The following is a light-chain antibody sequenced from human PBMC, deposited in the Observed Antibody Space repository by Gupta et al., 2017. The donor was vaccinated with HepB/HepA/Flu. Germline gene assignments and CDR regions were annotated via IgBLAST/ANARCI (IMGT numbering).Light chain of an antibody. V-gene: IGLV3-19*01. J-gene: IGLJ3*02. CDR1: SLRSYY. CDR2: GKN. CDR3: NCRDSNGNIWV. Sequence: SSHLTQDAPGSVAVGQTVRITCQGDSLRSYYASWYQQKPGQAPVLVIEGKNNRPSGIPDRFAGSSSGKTAYFTLTVVQAEDEVDYYCNCRDSNGNIWVFGGGTKLTVL.